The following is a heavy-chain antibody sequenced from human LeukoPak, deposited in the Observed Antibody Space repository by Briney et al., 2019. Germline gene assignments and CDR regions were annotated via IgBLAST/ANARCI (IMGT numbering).Heavy chain of an antibody. D-gene: IGHD3-10*01. CDR2: ISYSGST. CDR1: GGSISSNF. Sequence: SETLSLTCTVFGGSISSNFWSWVRQPPGKGLEWIGHISYSGSTNYNPSLQSRVTISRDTSKNQFSLKMTSVTAADTAVYYCARAGGSGSYPTVFESWGQGTLVSVSS. V-gene: IGHV4-59*01. J-gene: IGHJ4*02. CDR3: ARAGGSGSYPTVFES.